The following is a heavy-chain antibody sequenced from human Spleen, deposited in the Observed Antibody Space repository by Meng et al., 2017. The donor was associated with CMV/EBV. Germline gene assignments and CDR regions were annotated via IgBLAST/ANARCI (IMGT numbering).Heavy chain of an antibody. CDR3: ARDSLRDFWSGYFNGMDV. CDR2: IKQDGSEK. J-gene: IGHJ6*02. Sequence: GESLKISCEASGFTFNFYWMSWVRQAPGKGLEWVANIKQDGSEKSYVDSVKGRFSISRDNAKNSVYLQMNSLRAEDTAVYYCARDSLRDFWSGYFNGMDVWGQGTTVTVSS. V-gene: IGHV3-7*01. CDR1: GFTFNFYW. D-gene: IGHD3-3*01.